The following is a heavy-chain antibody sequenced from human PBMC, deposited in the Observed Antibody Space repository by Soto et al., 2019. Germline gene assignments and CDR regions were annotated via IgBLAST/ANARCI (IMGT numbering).Heavy chain of an antibody. D-gene: IGHD5-12*01. V-gene: IGHV4-39*01. CDR3: ARLYVEMATISWFDP. J-gene: IGHJ5*02. Sequence: PSETLSLTCTVSGGSISSSSYYWGWIRQPPGKGLEWIGSIYYSGSTYYNPSLKSRVTISVDTSKNQFSLKLSSVTAADTAVYYCARLYVEMATISWFDPWGQGTLVTVS. CDR1: GGSISSSSYY. CDR2: IYYSGST.